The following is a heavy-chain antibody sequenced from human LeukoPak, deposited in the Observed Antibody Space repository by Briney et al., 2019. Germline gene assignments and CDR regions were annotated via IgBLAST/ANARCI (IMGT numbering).Heavy chain of an antibody. J-gene: IGHJ5*02. CDR1: GYTFTGYY. CDR3: ARNGPYCSSTSSYYWFDP. D-gene: IGHD2-2*01. CDR2: INPNSGGT. Sequence: ASVKVSCKASGYTFTGYYMHWVRQAPGQGLEWMGRINPNSGGTNYAQKFQGRVTMTRDTSISTAYMELSRLRSDDTAVYYCARNGPYCSSTSSYYWFDPCGEGNPVTVSS. V-gene: IGHV1-2*06.